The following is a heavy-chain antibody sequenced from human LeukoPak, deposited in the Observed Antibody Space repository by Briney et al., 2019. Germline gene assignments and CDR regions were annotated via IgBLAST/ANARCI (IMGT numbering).Heavy chain of an antibody. Sequence: PGGSLRLSCAASGFSFSSYGMHWFRKAPGKGLEWVSFMRHDGGYKYYTDSAKGRFNISRDNSKNALYLQMNNLRAEDTAVYYCVKAGPQGDNWGQGTLVTVSS. V-gene: IGHV3-30*02. J-gene: IGHJ4*02. CDR2: MRHDGGYK. CDR1: GFSFSSYG. CDR3: VKAGPQGDN.